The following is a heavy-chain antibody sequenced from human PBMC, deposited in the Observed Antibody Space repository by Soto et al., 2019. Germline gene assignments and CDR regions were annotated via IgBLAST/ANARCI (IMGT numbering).Heavy chain of an antibody. Sequence: QVKLVESRGGMVQPGTSLRLSCAASGFTFNSLSLHWVRQRPDKGLEWVAVISHDGRVTFYADFVKGRFTVSRDNSKNTIYLQVNSLRAEDTAVYYCAREPYGDSQYFDYWGQGTLVTVSS. CDR3: AREPYGDSQYFDY. CDR2: ISHDGRVT. CDR1: GFTFNSLS. J-gene: IGHJ4*02. V-gene: IGHV3-30*04. D-gene: IGHD2-21*02.